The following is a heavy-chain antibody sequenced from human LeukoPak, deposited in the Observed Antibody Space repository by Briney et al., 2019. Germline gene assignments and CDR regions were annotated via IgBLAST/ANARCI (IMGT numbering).Heavy chain of an antibody. CDR2: IYTSGST. Sequence: SQTLSLTCTVSGGSISSGSYYWSWIRQPAGKGLEWIGRIYTSGSTNYNPSLKSRVTISVDTSKNQFSLKLSSVTAADTAVYYCARDSRWLQSLDYWGQGTLVTVFS. V-gene: IGHV4-61*02. D-gene: IGHD5-24*01. CDR3: ARDSRWLQSLDY. J-gene: IGHJ4*02. CDR1: GGSISSGSYY.